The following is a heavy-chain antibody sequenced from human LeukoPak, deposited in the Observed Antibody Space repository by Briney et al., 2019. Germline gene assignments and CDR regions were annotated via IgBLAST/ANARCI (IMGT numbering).Heavy chain of an antibody. Sequence: GGSLRLSCVASGFTFRDHGMAWVRQAPGKGLEWVAVIAADGGMKQYADSVKGRFTLARDNSKNTLFLQMNILSVEDTAVYYCAREATWGQWYFDLWGQGSPVTVSS. D-gene: IGHD6-19*01. CDR2: IAADGGMK. CDR3: AREATWGQWYFDL. J-gene: IGHJ4*02. V-gene: IGHV3-30*03. CDR1: GFTFRDHG.